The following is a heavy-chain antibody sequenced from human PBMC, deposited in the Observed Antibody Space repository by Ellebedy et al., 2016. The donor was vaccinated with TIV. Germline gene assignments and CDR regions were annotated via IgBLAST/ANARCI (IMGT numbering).Heavy chain of an antibody. CDR3: ARTYSDYYFDY. D-gene: IGHD4-11*01. V-gene: IGHV3-7*01. Sequence: GESLKISCAASGFTFSSYWMSWVRQAPGKGLEWVAKIKQDGSEKYYADAVKGRFTISRDNSRNTLYLQMNSLRHEDTALYYCARTYSDYYFDYWGQGTLVTVFS. CDR2: IKQDGSEK. CDR1: GFTFSSYW. J-gene: IGHJ4*02.